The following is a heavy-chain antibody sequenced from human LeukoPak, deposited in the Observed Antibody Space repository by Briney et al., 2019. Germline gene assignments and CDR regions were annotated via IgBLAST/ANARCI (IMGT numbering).Heavy chain of an antibody. V-gene: IGHV4-59*01. J-gene: IGHJ6*03. CDR3: ARDRLGYYMDV. CDR2: IYYSGST. Sequence: SETLSLTCTVSGGSISSYYWSWIRQPPGKGLEWIGYIYYSGSTNYNPSLKSRVTISVDTSKNQFSLKLSSVTAADTAVYYCARDRLGYYMDVWGKGTMVTISS. CDR1: GGSISSYY. D-gene: IGHD3-16*01.